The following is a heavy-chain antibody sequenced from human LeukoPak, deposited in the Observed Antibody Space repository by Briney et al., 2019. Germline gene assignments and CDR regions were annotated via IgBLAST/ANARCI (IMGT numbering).Heavy chain of an antibody. CDR2: IYSGGTT. D-gene: IGHD6-19*01. J-gene: IGHJ4*02. CDR1: GFAVSSNY. CDR3: ARWMAVAEGVLDY. V-gene: IGHV3-53*01. Sequence: GGSLRLSCAASGFAVSSNYMTWVRQAPGKGLEWVSVIYSGGTTYHADSVKGRFTVSRDNSKNRLYLQMKSLRAEDTAVYYCARWMAVAEGVLDYWGQGTLVTVSS.